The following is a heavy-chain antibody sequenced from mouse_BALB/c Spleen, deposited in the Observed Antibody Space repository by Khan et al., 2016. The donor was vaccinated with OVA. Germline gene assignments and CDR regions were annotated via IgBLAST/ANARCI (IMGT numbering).Heavy chain of an antibody. Sequence: EVQLQESGPGLVKPSQSLSLTCTVTGYSITRDYAWNWIRQFPGNKLEWMGYISYSGSTSYNPYLKSRISITRDTSKNQFFLQLNSVTTEDTATYYCARSIMANWGQGTTLTVSS. CDR2: ISYSGST. V-gene: IGHV3-2*02. J-gene: IGHJ2*01. CDR3: ARSIMAN. CDR1: GYSITRDYA.